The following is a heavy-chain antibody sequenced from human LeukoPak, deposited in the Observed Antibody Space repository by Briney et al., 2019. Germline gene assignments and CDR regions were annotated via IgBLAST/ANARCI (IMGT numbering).Heavy chain of an antibody. CDR1: GFTFSSHE. CDR2: ISSSGSTI. Sequence: GGSLRLSCAASGFTFSSHETNWVRQAPGKGLEWVSYISSSGSTIYYADSVKGRFTISRDNAKNSLYLQMNSLRAEDTAVYYCASLAAATVDYWGQGTLVTVSS. J-gene: IGHJ4*02. V-gene: IGHV3-48*03. D-gene: IGHD2-15*01. CDR3: ASLAAATVDY.